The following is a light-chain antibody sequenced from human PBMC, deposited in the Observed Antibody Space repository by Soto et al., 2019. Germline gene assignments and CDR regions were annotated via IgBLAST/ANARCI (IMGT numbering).Light chain of an antibody. CDR3: QQYNSYSPWT. CDR2: KAS. J-gene: IGKJ4*02. CDR1: QSISSW. Sequence: DIQMTQSPSTLSASVGDRVTITCRASQSISSWLAWYQQKPGKAPKLLIYKASSLESGVPSRFSGSGSGTEFTLTISSLQPDDFANYYCQQYNSYSPWTFGRGTKVEIX. V-gene: IGKV1-5*03.